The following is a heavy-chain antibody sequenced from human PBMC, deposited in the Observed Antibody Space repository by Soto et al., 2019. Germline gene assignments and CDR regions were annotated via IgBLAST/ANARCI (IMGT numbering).Heavy chain of an antibody. CDR3: ARVGHITNYGMAV. J-gene: IGHJ6*02. CDR2: IIPFFGTS. Sequence: QVQLVQSGAEVKKPGSSVKVSCGASGGTFSSYPINWVRQTPGQGLEWMGGIIPFFGTSNYAQKFQGRVTITADEYTRTAYLELRSLRSEDTAVYYCARVGHITNYGMAVWGQGTTVTVSS. V-gene: IGHV1-69*01. D-gene: IGHD1-26*01. CDR1: GGTFSSYP.